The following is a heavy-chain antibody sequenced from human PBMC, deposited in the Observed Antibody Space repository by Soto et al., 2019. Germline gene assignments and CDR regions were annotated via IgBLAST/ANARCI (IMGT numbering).Heavy chain of an antibody. CDR1: GFTFSEYW. V-gene: IGHV3-7*04. J-gene: IGHJ5*02. D-gene: IGHD2-21*01. Sequence: EVHLVESGGDLVQPGGSLRLSCVASGFTFSEYWMTWVRQTPGKGLEGVANMNPDGSEQYYLDSVKGRFTISRDNAKNSLYLQMNSLRGEDTAVYYCTRDLNHDCGPWGQGTQVIVPS. CDR3: TRDLNHDCGP. CDR2: MNPDGSEQ.